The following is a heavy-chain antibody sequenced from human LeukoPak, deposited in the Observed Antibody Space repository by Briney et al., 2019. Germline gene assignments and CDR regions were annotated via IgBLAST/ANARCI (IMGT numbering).Heavy chain of an antibody. CDR3: AKDRYPGYYDY. J-gene: IGHJ4*02. Sequence: GGSLRLSCAASGFTFSSYAMSWVRQTPGKGLAWVSTISGCGGSTYYADSVKGRFTISSDDSKNTLYLQMNSLRAEDTALYYCAKDRYPGYYDYWGQGTLVTVSS. CDR2: ISGCGGST. V-gene: IGHV3-23*01. CDR1: GFTFSSYA. D-gene: IGHD2/OR15-2a*01.